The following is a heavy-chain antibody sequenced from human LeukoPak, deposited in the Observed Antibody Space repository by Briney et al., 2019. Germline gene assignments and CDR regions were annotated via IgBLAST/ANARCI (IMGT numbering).Heavy chain of an antibody. D-gene: IGHD3-10*01. J-gene: IGHJ5*02. CDR3: ANDFRYYFGSGTAS. CDR2: LTGSGGAA. CDR1: GFTFSSYV. V-gene: IGHV3-23*01. Sequence: GGSLRLSYAASGFTFSSYVMFWVREAPGKGLEWVSYLTGSGGAADYADSVKGRFTTSRDNSKNTVYLQMNSLSAEDTAIYYCANDFRYYFGSGTASWGQGTLVTVSS.